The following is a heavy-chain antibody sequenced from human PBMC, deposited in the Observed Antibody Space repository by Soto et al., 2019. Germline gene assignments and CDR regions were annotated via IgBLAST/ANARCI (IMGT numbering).Heavy chain of an antibody. V-gene: IGHV1-18*01. CDR1: GYTFTSYG. D-gene: IGHD3-22*01. Sequence: GASVKVSCKASGYTFTSYGISWVRQAPGQGLEWMGWISAYNGNTNYAQKLQGRVTMTTDTSTSTAYMELRSLRSDDTAVYYCARDWSEYYYDSRGIYWGQGTLVTVSS. CDR3: ARDWSEYYYDSRGIY. CDR2: ISAYNGNT. J-gene: IGHJ1*01.